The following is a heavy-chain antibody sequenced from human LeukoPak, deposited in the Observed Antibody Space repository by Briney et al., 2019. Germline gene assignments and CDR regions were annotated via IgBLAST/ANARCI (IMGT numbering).Heavy chain of an antibody. J-gene: IGHJ4*02. V-gene: IGHV3-48*01. CDR3: ARGFIGYSSSWVV. D-gene: IGHD6-13*01. CDR1: GFTFSSYS. Sequence: GGSLRLSCAASGFTFSSYSMNWVRQAPGKGLEWVSYISSSSSNIYYADSVKGRFPISRDNAKNSLYLQMNSLRAEDTAVYYCARGFIGYSSSWVVWGQGTLVTVSS. CDR2: ISSSSSNI.